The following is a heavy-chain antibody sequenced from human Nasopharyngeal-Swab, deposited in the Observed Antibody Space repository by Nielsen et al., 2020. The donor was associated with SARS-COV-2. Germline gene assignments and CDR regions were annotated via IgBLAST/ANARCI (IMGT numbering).Heavy chain of an antibody. D-gene: IGHD4-17*01. CDR1: GFTFSSYS. V-gene: IGHV3-23*01. Sequence: GESLKISCAASGFTFSSYSMNWVRQAPGKGLEWVSAISGSGGSTYYADSVKGRFTISRDNSKNTLYLQMNSLRAEDTAVYYCAKELTHDYGDYNYWGQGTLVTVSS. CDR2: ISGSGGST. J-gene: IGHJ4*02. CDR3: AKELTHDYGDYNY.